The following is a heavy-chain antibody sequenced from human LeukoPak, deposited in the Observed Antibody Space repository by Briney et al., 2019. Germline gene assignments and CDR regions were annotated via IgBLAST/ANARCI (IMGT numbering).Heavy chain of an antibody. J-gene: IGHJ4*02. CDR1: GGSISNYY. V-gene: IGHV4-59*01. CDR2: VYYSGTT. Sequence: SETLSLTCIVSGGSISNYYWHWIRQSPGKGLEWIGYVYYSGTTNYNPSLKSRVTIPVDTSKNQFSLKLSSVTAADTAVYYCARGEIEDCGGDCYLAYWGQGTQVTVSS. CDR3: ARGEIEDCGGDCYLAY. D-gene: IGHD2-21*02.